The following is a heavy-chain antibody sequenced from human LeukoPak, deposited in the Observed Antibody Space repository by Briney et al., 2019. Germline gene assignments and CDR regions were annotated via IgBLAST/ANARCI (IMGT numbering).Heavy chain of an antibody. D-gene: IGHD2-2*02. CDR3: ARRSVYCSSTSCYTIDY. V-gene: IGHV3-23*01. CDR1: GFTFSSYA. CDR2: ISGSGGST. J-gene: IGHJ4*02. Sequence: SGGSLRLSCAASGFTFSSYAMSWVRQAPGKGLEWVSAISGSGGSTYYADSVKGRFTISRDNAKNSLYLQMNSLRAEDTALYYCARRSVYCSSTSCYTIDYWGQGTLVTVSS.